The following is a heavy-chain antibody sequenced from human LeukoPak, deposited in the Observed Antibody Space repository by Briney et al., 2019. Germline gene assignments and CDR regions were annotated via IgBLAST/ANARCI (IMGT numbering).Heavy chain of an antibody. CDR3: ARGLRDTAMVDYYYYYMDV. CDR2: INHSGST. D-gene: IGHD5-18*01. Sequence: PSETLSLTCAVYGGSFSGYYWSWIRQPPGKGLEWIGEINHSGSTNYNPSLKSRVTISVDTSKNQFSLKLSSVTAADTAVYYCARGLRDTAMVDYYYYYMDVWGKGTTVTVSS. CDR1: GGSFSGYY. J-gene: IGHJ6*03. V-gene: IGHV4-34*01.